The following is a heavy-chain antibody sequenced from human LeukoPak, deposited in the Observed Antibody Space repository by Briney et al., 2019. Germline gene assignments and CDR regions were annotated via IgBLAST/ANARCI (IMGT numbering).Heavy chain of an antibody. CDR2: ISYYGSNK. V-gene: IGHV3-30-3*01. CDR1: GFTFSSYA. J-gene: IGHJ6*02. Sequence: PGGSLRLSCAASGFTFSSYAMHWVRQAPGKGLELVAVISYYGSNKYYADSVKGRFTISRDNSKNTLYLQMNSLRAEDTAVYYCARDGGDIVVVPAADYYYYYGMDVWGQGTTVTVSS. D-gene: IGHD2-2*01. CDR3: ARDGGDIVVVPAADYYYYYGMDV.